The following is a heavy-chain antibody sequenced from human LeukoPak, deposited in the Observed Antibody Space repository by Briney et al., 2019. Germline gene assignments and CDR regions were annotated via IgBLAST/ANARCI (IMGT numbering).Heavy chain of an antibody. CDR2: ISYDGSNK. CDR3: ARDRGDGYNYFDY. D-gene: IGHD5-24*01. V-gene: IGHV3-30-3*01. Sequence: GGSLRLSCAASGLTFSSYAMHWVRQAPGKGLEWVAVISYDGSNKYYADSVKGRFTISRDNSKNTLYLQMNSLRAEDTAVYYCARDRGDGYNYFDYWGQGTLVTVSS. CDR1: GLTFSSYA. J-gene: IGHJ4*02.